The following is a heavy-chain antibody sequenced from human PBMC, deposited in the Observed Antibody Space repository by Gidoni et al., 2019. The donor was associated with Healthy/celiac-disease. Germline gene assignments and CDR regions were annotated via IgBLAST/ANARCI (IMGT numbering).Heavy chain of an antibody. CDR2: ISSSSSTI. CDR3: ARAGMAVAGFYYYYGMDV. J-gene: IGHJ6*02. CDR1: GFTFSSYS. V-gene: IGHV3-48*02. Sequence: EVQLVASGGGLVQPGGSLRLSCAASGFTFSSYSMNWVRQAPGKGLEWVSDISSSSSTIYYADSVKGRFTISRDNAKNSLYLQMNSLRDEDTAVYYCARAGMAVAGFYYYYGMDVWGQGTTVTVSS. D-gene: IGHD6-19*01.